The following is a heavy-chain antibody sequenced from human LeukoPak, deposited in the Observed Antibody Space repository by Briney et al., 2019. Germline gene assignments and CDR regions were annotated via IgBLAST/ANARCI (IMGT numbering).Heavy chain of an antibody. V-gene: IGHV3-48*04. CDR2: ISSSSRTI. J-gene: IGHJ4*01. Sequence: PGRSLRLSCAASGFTFSSYSINWVRQAPGKGLEWLSYISSSSRTISYADSLKGRFTVSRDNAKNSLDLQMNSLRVEDTAVYYCARGGTSGWTSDYWGQGTLVTVSS. CDR3: ARGGTSGWTSDY. CDR1: GFTFSSYS. D-gene: IGHD6-19*01.